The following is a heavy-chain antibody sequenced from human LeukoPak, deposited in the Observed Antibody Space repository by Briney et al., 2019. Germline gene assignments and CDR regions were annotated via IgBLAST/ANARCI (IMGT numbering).Heavy chain of an antibody. CDR1: GFTFSSYS. CDR2: ISYDGSNK. J-gene: IGHJ4*02. Sequence: PGGSLRLSCAASGFTFSSYSMNWVRQAPGKGLEWVAVISYDGSNKYYADSVKGRFTISRDNSKNTLYLQMNSLRAEDTAVYYCARDLGSYREYYFDYWGQGTLVTVSS. V-gene: IGHV3-30*03. D-gene: IGHD1-26*01. CDR3: ARDLGSYREYYFDY.